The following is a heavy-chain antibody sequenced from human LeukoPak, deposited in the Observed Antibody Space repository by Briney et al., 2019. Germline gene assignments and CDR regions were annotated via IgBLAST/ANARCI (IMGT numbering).Heavy chain of an antibody. CDR3: ARVGVVVAAAWFDP. CDR2: ISADNGNT. D-gene: IGHD2-15*01. J-gene: IGHJ5*02. CDR1: GYNFGIFG. Sequence: ASVKVSCKASGYNFGIFGISWVRQAPGQGLEWMGWISADNGNTNYAQNLQGRVTMTTDTSTGTAYMELRSLRSDDTAVYYCARVGVVVAAAWFDPGAREPWSPSPQ. V-gene: IGHV1-18*01.